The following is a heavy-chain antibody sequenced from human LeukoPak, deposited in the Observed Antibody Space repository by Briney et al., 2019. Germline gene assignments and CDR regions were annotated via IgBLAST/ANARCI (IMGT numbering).Heavy chain of an antibody. CDR3: AKLLAVTNSYYFNY. J-gene: IGHJ4*02. CDR1: GFTFDDYA. D-gene: IGHD6-19*01. V-gene: IGHV3-9*01. Sequence: SLRLSCAASGFTFDDYAIHWVRQAPGKGLEWVSGISWNSGSIGYADSVKGRFTISRDNAKNSLYLQMNSLRAEDTAVYYCAKLLAVTNSYYFNYWGQGTLVTVSS. CDR2: ISWNSGSI.